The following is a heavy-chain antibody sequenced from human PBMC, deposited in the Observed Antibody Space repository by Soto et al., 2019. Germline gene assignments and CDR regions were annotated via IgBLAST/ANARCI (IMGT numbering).Heavy chain of an antibody. V-gene: IGHV1-18*04. Sequence: QVQLVQSGAEVKKPGASVKVSCKASGYTFTSYGISWVRQAPGQGLEWMGWISTYNGNTNYAQKLQGRVTMTTDTATSTAYMELRSLRSDDTAVYYCARGGQTTMVRGVRGGSYNYYGMDVWVQGTTVTVSS. D-gene: IGHD3-10*01. CDR3: ARGGQTTMVRGVRGGSYNYYGMDV. CDR1: GYTFTSYG. CDR2: ISTYNGNT. J-gene: IGHJ6*02.